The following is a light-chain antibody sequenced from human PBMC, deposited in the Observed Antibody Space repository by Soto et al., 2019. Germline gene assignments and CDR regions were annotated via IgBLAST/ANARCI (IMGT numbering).Light chain of an antibody. CDR1: SSEVGGYNY. CDR3: SSYTSSSTLDV. V-gene: IGLV2-14*01. CDR2: DVS. J-gene: IGLJ1*01. Sequence: QSVLTQPASVSGSPGESITISCTGTSSEVGGYNYVSWYQQHPGKAPKLMIYDVSNRPSGVSNRFSGSKSGNTASLSISGLQAEDEADYYCSSYTSSSTLDVFGTGTKVT.